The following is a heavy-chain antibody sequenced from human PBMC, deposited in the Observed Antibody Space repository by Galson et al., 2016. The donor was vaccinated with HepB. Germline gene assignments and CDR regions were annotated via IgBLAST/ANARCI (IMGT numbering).Heavy chain of an antibody. D-gene: IGHD2-15*01. CDR1: GGSISSSNYY. Sequence: TLSLTCPVSGGSISSSNYYWGWTRQPPGTGLEWIGSIYYSGCTYYNPSLKSRVNMSVDTSKNQFSLKLNSVTAADTAVYYCERQTVVVVVATRGVDWFDPWGQGTLVTVSS. CDR3: ERQTVVVVVATRGVDWFDP. CDR2: IYYSGCT. J-gene: IGHJ5*02. V-gene: IGHV4-39*01.